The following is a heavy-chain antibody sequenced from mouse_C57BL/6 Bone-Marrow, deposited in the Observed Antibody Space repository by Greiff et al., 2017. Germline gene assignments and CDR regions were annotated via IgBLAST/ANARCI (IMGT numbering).Heavy chain of an antibody. CDR1: GYTFTSYW. CDR3: ARGDGNFYAMDY. Sequence: VQLQQPGAELVRPGTSVKLSCKASGYTFTSYWMHWVKQRPGQGLEWIGVIDTSDSYTNYNQKFKGKATLTVDTASSTAYMQRSSLTSEDSAVYYGARGDGNFYAMDYWGQGTSVTVSS. J-gene: IGHJ4*01. CDR2: IDTSDSYT. V-gene: IGHV1-59*01. D-gene: IGHD2-1*01.